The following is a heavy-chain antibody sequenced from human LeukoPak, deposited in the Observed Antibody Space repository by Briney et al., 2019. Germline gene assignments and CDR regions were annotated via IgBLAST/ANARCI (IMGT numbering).Heavy chain of an antibody. Sequence: GGSLRLSCAASGFTFSSCAMSWVRQAPGKGLEWVSAISGSGGSTYYADSVKGRFTISRDNSKNTLYLQMNSLRAEDTAVYYCAKDLQGSGWYPYYFDYWGQGTLVTVSS. CDR3: AKDLQGSGWYPYYFDY. D-gene: IGHD6-19*01. V-gene: IGHV3-23*01. J-gene: IGHJ4*02. CDR2: ISGSGGST. CDR1: GFTFSSCA.